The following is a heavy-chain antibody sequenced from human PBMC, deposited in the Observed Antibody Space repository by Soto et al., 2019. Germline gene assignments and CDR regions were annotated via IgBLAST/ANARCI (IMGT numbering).Heavy chain of an antibody. CDR1: GYTFTNYG. J-gene: IGHJ5*02. CDR2: ISVYSGNT. Sequence: GASVKVSCKTSGYTFTNYGITWVRLAPGQRPEWMGWISVYSGNTDYAQKFQGRLTMTTDTSSSTVYMELRGLTSDDTAVYYCARGLGEFDPWGQGPLVTVSS. V-gene: IGHV1-18*01. D-gene: IGHD3-10*01. CDR3: ARGLGEFDP.